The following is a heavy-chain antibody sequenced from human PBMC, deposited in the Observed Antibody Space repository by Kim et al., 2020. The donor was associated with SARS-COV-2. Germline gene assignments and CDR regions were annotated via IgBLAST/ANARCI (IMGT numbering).Heavy chain of an antibody. CDR1: GFTFSTYG. J-gene: IGHJ6*03. D-gene: IGHD2-2*01. CDR2: INSDGSST. V-gene: IGHV3-74*01. Sequence: GGSLRLSCAASGFTFSTYGMYWVRQAPGKGLVWVSRINSDGSSTNYADSVKGRFTISRDNAKNTLYLQMNSLRAEDTAVYYCARRSSTSCPYYYMDVWGKSTVVTVSS. CDR3: ARRSSTSCPYYYMDV.